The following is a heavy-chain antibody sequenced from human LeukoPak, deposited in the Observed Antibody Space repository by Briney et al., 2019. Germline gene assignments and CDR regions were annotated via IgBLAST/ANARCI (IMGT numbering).Heavy chain of an antibody. J-gene: IGHJ1*01. CDR3: VRDAYCSGDCYPPSGTEYCQH. CDR2: ISSSSSNI. CDR1: GFIYRDFT. V-gene: IGHV3-21*06. D-gene: IGHD2-21*02. Sequence: SGGSLRLSCEASGFIYRDFTMAWVRQAPGKGLEWVSSISSSSSNILYADSVKGRFIISRDNAKNSVFLQLNSLRVEDAAMYYCVRDAYCSGDCYPPSGTEYCQHWGQGTLVAVSS.